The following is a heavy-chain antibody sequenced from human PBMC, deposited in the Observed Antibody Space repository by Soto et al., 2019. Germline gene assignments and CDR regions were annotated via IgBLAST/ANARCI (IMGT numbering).Heavy chain of an antibody. CDR3: ARAVTMIPGGGAFDI. J-gene: IGHJ3*02. CDR2: INPSGGST. Sequence: GASVKVSCKASGYTFTSYYMHWVRQAPGQGLEWMGIINPSGGSTSYAQKFQGRVTMTRDTSTSTVYMELSSLRSEDTAVYYCARAVTMIPGGGAFDIWGQGTMVTVSS. CDR1: GYTFTSYY. V-gene: IGHV1-46*01. D-gene: IGHD3-22*01.